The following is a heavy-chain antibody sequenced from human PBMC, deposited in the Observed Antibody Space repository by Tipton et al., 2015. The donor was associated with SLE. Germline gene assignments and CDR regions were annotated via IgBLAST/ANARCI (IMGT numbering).Heavy chain of an antibody. Sequence: QSGPEVKKPGASVKVSCKASGYTFTSYGISWVRQAPGQGLEWMGGIIPIFGTANYAQKFQGRVTMTRNTSISTAYMELSSLRSEDTAVYYCAREGLRYFDLWGRGTLVTVSS. J-gene: IGHJ2*01. CDR2: IIPIFGTA. CDR1: GYTFTSYG. CDR3: AREGLRYFDL. V-gene: IGHV1-69*05.